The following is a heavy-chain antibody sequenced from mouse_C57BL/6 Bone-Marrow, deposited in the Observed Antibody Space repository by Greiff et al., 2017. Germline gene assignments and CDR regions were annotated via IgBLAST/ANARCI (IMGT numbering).Heavy chain of an antibody. CDR3: ARGTAPYAMDY. V-gene: IGHV1-7*01. CDR2: INPSSGYT. D-gene: IGHD1-2*01. Sequence: VQLQQSGAELAKPGASVKLSCKASGYTFTSYWMHWVKQRPGQGLEWIGYINPSSGYTKYNQKFKDKATLTAAKSSSTAYMQLSSLTYEDSAVXYWARGTAPYAMDYWGQGTSVTVSS. J-gene: IGHJ4*01. CDR1: GYTFTSYW.